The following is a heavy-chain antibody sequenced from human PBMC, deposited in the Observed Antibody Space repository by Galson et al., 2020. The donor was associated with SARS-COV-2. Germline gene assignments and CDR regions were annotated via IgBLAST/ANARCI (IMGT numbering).Heavy chain of an antibody. CDR3: ARDQDGDYRYY. CDR1: GGSISSGDYY. CDR2: ISTIGST. V-gene: IGHV4-61*02. Sequence: SETLSLTCTVSGGSISSGDYYWSWIRQPAGKGLEWIGRISTIGSTNYNPSLKSRVSISIDTSKNQFSLRLSSVTAADTAVYFCARDQDGDYRYYWGQGALVTVSS. J-gene: IGHJ4*02. D-gene: IGHD4-17*01.